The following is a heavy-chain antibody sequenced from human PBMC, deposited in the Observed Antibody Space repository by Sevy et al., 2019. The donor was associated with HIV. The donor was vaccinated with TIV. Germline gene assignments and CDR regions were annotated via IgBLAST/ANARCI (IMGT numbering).Heavy chain of an antibody. CDR1: GGSISSYY. D-gene: IGHD2-2*01. V-gene: IGHV4-4*07. CDR3: AREEMVVVPAVYYYYGMDV. J-gene: IGHJ6*02. Sequence: SETLSLTCTVSGGSISSYYWSWIRQPAGKGLEWIGRIYTSGSTNYNPSLKSRVTMSVDTSKNQFSLKLSSVTAADTAVYYCAREEMVVVPAVYYYYGMDVWGQGTTVTVSS. CDR2: IYTSGST.